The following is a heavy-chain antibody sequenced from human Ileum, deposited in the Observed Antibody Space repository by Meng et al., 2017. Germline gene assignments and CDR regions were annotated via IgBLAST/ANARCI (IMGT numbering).Heavy chain of an antibody. V-gene: IGHV3-30*03. CDR2: ISYDGSFE. CDR3: ARGRYDHLYNWFES. CDR1: GVTFSDYA. J-gene: IGHJ5*01. D-gene: IGHD1-1*01. Sequence: GGSGVGGTRPVRSLRLSCAGSGVTFSDYAMHWVRQAPGKGLEWVSIISYDGSFEDYADFAKGRFTISRDNAKNTLSLEMNSLRSDDTAVYYCARGRYDHLYNWFESWGQGTLVTVSS.